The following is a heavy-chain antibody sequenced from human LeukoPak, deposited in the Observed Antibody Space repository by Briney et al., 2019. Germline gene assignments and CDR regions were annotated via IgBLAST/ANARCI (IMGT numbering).Heavy chain of an antibody. V-gene: IGHV1-18*04. CDR2: ISAYNGNT. CDR1: GYTVTSYY. Sequence: ASVKVSCKASGYTVTSYYMHWVRQAPGQGLEWMGWISAYNGNTNYAQKLQGRVTMTTDTSTSTAYMELRSLRSDDTAVYYCARGITRALYYYDSSGYYDYWGQGTLVTVSS. CDR3: ARGITRALYYYDSSGYYDY. J-gene: IGHJ4*02. D-gene: IGHD3-22*01.